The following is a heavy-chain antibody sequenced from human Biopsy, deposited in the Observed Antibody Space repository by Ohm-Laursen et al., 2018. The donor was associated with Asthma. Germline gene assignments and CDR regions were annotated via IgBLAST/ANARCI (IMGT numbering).Heavy chain of an antibody. CDR1: GFTFSSYG. V-gene: IGHV3-30*03. CDR2: ISYDGSNK. Sequence: SLRLSCTASGFTFSSYGMHWVRQAPGKGLEWMAVISYDGSNKYYADSVKGRFTISRDNSKNTLYLQMNSLRAEDTAVYYCARDEAVVVPAAIPGNWFDPWGQGTLVTVSS. CDR3: ARDEAVVVPAAIPGNWFDP. D-gene: IGHD2-2*01. J-gene: IGHJ5*02.